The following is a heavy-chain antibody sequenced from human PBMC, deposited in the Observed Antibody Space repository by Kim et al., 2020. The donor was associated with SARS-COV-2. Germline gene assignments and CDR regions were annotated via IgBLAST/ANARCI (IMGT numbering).Heavy chain of an antibody. Sequence: SQTLSLTCAISGDSVSSNSAAWNWIRQSPSRGLEWLGRTYYRSKWYNDYAVSVKRRITINPDTSKNQFSLQLNSVTPEDTAVYYCARARPDSRGAAAGNFDYWGQGTLVTVSS. CDR1: GDSVSSNSAA. D-gene: IGHD6-13*01. V-gene: IGHV6-1*01. CDR3: ARARPDSRGAAAGNFDY. J-gene: IGHJ4*02. CDR2: TYYRSKWYN.